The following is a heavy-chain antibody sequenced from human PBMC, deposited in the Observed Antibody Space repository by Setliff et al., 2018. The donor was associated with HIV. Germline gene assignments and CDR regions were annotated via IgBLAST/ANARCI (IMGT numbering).Heavy chain of an antibody. CDR2: INHSGST. D-gene: IGHD5-12*01. V-gene: IGHV4-34*01. J-gene: IGHJ4*02. CDR1: GGSFTDIGGSFTDYY. CDR3: ARACRSGYDYFHYFDY. Sequence: PSETLSLTCAVFGGSFTDIGGSFTDYYWIWIRQPPGKGLEWIGEINHSGSTHYNPSLKSRFTISVDTSKNQFSLKLSSVTAADTAVYYCARACRSGYDYFHYFDYWGQGTLVTVSS.